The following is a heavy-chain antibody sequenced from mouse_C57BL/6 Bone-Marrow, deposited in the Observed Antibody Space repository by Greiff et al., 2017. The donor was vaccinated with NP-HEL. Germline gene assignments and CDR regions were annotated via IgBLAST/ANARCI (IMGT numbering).Heavy chain of an antibody. CDR2: ISDGGSYT. V-gene: IGHV5-4*03. J-gene: IGHJ2*01. CDR1: GFTFSSYA. D-gene: IGHD4-1*01. Sequence: DVKLQESGGGLVKPGGSLKLSCAASGFTFSSYAMSWVRQTPEKRLEWVATISDGGSYTYYPDNVKGRFTISRDNAKNNLYLQMSHLKSEDTAMYYCARAAGTDFDYWGQGTTLTVSS. CDR3: ARAAGTDFDY.